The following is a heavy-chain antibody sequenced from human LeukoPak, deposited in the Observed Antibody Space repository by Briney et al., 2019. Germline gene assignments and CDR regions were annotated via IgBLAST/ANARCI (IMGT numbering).Heavy chain of an antibody. CDR3: ARVVLRSGYWYFDL. J-gene: IGHJ2*01. Sequence: PSETLSLTCTVSGGSISSYYWSWIRQPPGKGLEWIGYIYYSGSTNYNPSLKSRVTISVDTSKNQFSLKLSSVTAADTAVYYCARVVLRSGYWYFDLWGRGTLVTVS. V-gene: IGHV4-59*01. CDR1: GGSISSYY. CDR2: IYYSGST. D-gene: IGHD2/OR15-2a*01.